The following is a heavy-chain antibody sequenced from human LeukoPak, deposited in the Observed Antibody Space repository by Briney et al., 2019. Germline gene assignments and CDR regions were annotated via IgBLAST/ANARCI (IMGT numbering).Heavy chain of an antibody. V-gene: IGHV3-23*01. CDR3: AKDPVEYSGSYLYYFGY. J-gene: IGHJ4*02. Sequence: GGSLRLSCAASGFTFSSYAMSWDRQAPGKGLEWVSAISGSGGSTYYADSVKGRFTISRDNSKNTLYLQMNSLRAEDTAVYYCAKDPVEYSGSYLYYFGYWGQGTLVTVSS. D-gene: IGHD1-26*01. CDR2: ISGSGGST. CDR1: GFTFSSYA.